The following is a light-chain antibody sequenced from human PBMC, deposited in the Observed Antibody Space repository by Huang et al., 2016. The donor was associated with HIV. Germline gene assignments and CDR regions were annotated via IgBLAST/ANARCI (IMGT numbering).Light chain of an antibody. J-gene: IGKJ4*01. Sequence: DIVMTQSPDSLAVSLGERATINCKSSQSVLYSSNNKNYLAWYQQKPGPPPKLLIYWASIRASGVPDRFSGSGSGTDFTLTISSLQAEDVAVYYCQQYYSTPQNFGGGTKVEIK. V-gene: IGKV4-1*01. CDR1: QSVLYSSNNKNY. CDR3: QQYYSTPQN. CDR2: WAS.